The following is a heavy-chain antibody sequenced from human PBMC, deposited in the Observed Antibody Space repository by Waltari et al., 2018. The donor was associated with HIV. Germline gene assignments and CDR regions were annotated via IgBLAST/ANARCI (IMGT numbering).Heavy chain of an antibody. D-gene: IGHD3-22*01. Sequence: EVQLLESGGDLQQPGGSLRLSCAASGFIFSSYAMSWVRQAPGGGLEWVSSINGGTTGTFYAYSLKGRFTISRDSSKNTLYLQMNSLRAEDTAVYYCAKDRSYDSSGYFDYWGEGTLVTVSS. CDR1: GFIFSSYA. CDR2: INGGTTGT. V-gene: IGHV3-23*01. J-gene: IGHJ4*02. CDR3: AKDRSYDSSGYFDY.